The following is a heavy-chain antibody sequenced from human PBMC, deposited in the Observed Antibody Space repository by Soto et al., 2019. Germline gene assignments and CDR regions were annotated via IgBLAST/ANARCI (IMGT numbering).Heavy chain of an antibody. J-gene: IGHJ4*02. CDR1: GGSISSNSYY. D-gene: IGHD6-13*01. Sequence: QLQLQESGPGLVKPSETLSLTCTVSGGSISSNSYYWGWIRQPPGKGLEWIGSIYYSGSTYYNPSFTSRVTISVDTSKNQFSLKLSSVTAADTAVYYCARRGSSSWYGYWGQGTLVTVSS. V-gene: IGHV4-39*01. CDR2: IYYSGST. CDR3: ARRGSSSWYGY.